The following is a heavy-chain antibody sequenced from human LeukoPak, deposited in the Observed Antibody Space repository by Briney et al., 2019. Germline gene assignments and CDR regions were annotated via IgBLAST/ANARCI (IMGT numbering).Heavy chain of an antibody. CDR2: ISDNGGST. V-gene: IGHV3-23*01. J-gene: IGHJ6*02. CDR3: AKSSDIVQIPAAIMDYYYYGMDV. CDR1: GLTFRIYA. Sequence: PGGSLRLSCAASGLTFRIYAMSWVRQAPGKGLEWVSGISDNGGSTYYADSVKGRFTISRDNSKNTLYLQMNSLRAEDTAVYYFAKSSDIVQIPAAIMDYYYYGMDVWGQGTTVTVSS. D-gene: IGHD2-2*02.